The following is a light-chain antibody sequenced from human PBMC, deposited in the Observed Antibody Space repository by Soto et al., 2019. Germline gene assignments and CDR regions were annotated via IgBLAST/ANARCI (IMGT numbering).Light chain of an antibody. CDR2: GAS. Sequence: EIVLTQSPGTLSLSAGERATLSCRASQTISSNYLAWYQQKPGQAPRLLIFGASYRATGIPDRFSGSGSGTDFTLTISRLEPEDLPVYYCQQYGRSPPEFTFGPGTKVDIK. CDR1: QTISSNY. J-gene: IGKJ3*01. V-gene: IGKV3-20*01. CDR3: QQYGRSPPEFT.